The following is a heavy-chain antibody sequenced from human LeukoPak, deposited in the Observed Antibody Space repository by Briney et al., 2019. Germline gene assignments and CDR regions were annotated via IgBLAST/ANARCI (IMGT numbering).Heavy chain of an antibody. CDR2: INHSGST. CDR3: ARYQRRVTIFGVVLDRVAFDI. V-gene: IGHV4-34*01. Sequence: PSETLSLTCAVYGGSFSGYYWSWIRQPPGKGLEWIGEINHSGSTNYNPSLKSRVTISVDTSKNQFSLKLSSVTAADTAVYYRARYQRRVTIFGVVLDRVAFDIWGQGTMVTVSS. J-gene: IGHJ3*02. CDR1: GGSFSGYY. D-gene: IGHD3-3*01.